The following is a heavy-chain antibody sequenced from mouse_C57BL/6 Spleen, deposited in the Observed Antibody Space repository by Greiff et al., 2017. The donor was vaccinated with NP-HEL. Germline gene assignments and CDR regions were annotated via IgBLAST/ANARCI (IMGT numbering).Heavy chain of an antibody. D-gene: IGHD1-1*01. J-gene: IGHJ1*03. CDR1: GYTFTDYN. CDR2: INPNNGGT. V-gene: IGHV1-18*01. Sequence: VQLQQSGPELVKPGASVKIPCKASGYTFTDYNMDWVKQSHGKSLEWIGDINPNNGGTIYNQKFKGKATLTVDNSSSTAYMELRSLTSEDTAVYYCARGGYYYGSSPYFDVWGTGTTVTVSS. CDR3: ARGGYYYGSSPYFDV.